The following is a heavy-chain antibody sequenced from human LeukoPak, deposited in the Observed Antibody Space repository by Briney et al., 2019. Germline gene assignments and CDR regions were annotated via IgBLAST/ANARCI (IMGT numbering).Heavy chain of an antibody. Sequence: SETLSLTCTVSGVSIRSTSYYWSWIRQPPGKGLEWIGEINHSGSTNYNPSLKSRVTISVDTSKNQFSLKLSSVTAADTAVYYCARGRKIVATGTTTHRRKPYYYYMDVWGKGTTVTVSS. D-gene: IGHD1-1*01. CDR2: INHSGST. V-gene: IGHV4-39*07. CDR1: GVSIRSTSYY. CDR3: ARGRKIVATGTTTHRRKPYYYYMDV. J-gene: IGHJ6*03.